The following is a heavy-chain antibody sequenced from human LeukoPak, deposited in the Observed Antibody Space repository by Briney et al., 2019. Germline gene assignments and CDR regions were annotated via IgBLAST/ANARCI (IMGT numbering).Heavy chain of an antibody. CDR1: GYTFTSYG. CDR2: ISAYNSNT. D-gene: IGHD2-15*01. CDR3: ARDLGYCSGGSWYNWFDP. J-gene: IGHJ5*02. Sequence: ASVKLSFTASGYTFTSYGISWVRQAPGPGPEWMGWISAYNSNTNYAQKLQGRVTMTTDTSTTTAYMELRSLRSEDTAGYCCARDLGYCSGGSWYNWFDPWGQGTLVTVSS. V-gene: IGHV1-18*01.